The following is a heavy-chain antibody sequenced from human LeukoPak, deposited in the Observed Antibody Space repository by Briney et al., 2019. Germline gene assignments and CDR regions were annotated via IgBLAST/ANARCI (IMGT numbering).Heavy chain of an antibody. J-gene: IGHJ4*02. Sequence: SETLSLTCTVPGGSISSRIYYWGWIRQTPGKGFEWIGSAYSSGSANYSPSLKSRVTISVDSSKNQFSLRLITVTATDTAVYYCARHVKSGTNWLTRFDSWGQGTLVTVSS. CDR1: GGSISSRIYY. CDR2: AYSSGSA. D-gene: IGHD7-27*01. V-gene: IGHV4-39*01. CDR3: ARHVKSGTNWLTRFDS.